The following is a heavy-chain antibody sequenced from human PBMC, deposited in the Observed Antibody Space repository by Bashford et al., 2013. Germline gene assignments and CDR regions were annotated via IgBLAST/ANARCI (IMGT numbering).Heavy chain of an antibody. CDR2: INPNPNSGAT. J-gene: IGHJ3*01. Sequence: ASVKVSCKASGYTFSDYYLHWVRQAPGQGLEWMGWINPNPNSGATKYAEMFQGRVTMTRDTSISTAYMELSSLRSDDTAVYFCARDGPVVGVWNAFDVWGPRGSGHRLL. V-gene: IGHV1-2*02. CDR3: ARDGPVVGVWNAFDV. D-gene: IGHD1-26*01. CDR1: GYTFSDYY.